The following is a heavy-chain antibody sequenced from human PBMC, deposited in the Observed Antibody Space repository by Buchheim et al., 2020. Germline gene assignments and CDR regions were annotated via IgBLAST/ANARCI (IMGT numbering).Heavy chain of an antibody. CDR1: GGSISSSSYY. V-gene: IGHV4-39*02. D-gene: IGHD2-2*01. J-gene: IGHJ4*02. CDR2: IYYSWTT. CDR3: AREGVVPAAPYFIDY. Sequence: QLQLQESGPGLVKPSEALSLTCTVSGGSISSSSYYWGWIRQPPGKGLEWIGSIYYSWTTYYNPSLNSRVTISVDTSKKHLSLKVSSVTAADTAVYYCAREGVVPAAPYFIDYWGQGTL.